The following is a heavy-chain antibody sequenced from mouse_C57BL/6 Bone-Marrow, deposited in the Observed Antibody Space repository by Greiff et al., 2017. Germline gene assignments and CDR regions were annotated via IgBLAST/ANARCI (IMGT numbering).Heavy chain of an antibody. CDR3: TTPLITTVVAKWYFDV. J-gene: IGHJ1*03. V-gene: IGHV14-4*01. Sequence: VQLQQSGAELVRPGASVKLSCTASGFNIKDDYMHWVKQRPEQGLEWIGWIDPENGDTEYASKFQGKATITADTSSNTAYLQLSSLTSEDTAVYCGTTPLITTVVAKWYFDVWGTGTTVTVSS. CDR2: IDPENGDT. D-gene: IGHD1-1*01. CDR1: GFNIKDDY.